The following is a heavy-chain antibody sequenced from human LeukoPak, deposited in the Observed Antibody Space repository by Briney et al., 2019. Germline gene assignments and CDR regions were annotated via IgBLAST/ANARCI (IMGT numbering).Heavy chain of an antibody. CDR1: GGSFSGYY. D-gene: IGHD3-3*01. Sequence: SETLSLTCAVYGGSFSGYYWSWIRQPPGKGPEWIGEINHSGSTNYNPSLKSRVTISVDTSKNQFSLKLSSVTAADTAVYYCARASYYDFWSGYSQLRNYYYYGMDVWGQGTTVTVSS. J-gene: IGHJ6*02. CDR2: INHSGST. V-gene: IGHV4-34*01. CDR3: ARASYYDFWSGYSQLRNYYYYGMDV.